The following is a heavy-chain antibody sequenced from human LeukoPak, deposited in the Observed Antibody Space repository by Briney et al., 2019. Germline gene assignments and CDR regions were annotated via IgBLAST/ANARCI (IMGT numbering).Heavy chain of an antibody. Sequence: ASVKVSCKASGYTFINYYTHWVRQAPGQGLEWMGIINPSGGSTSYAQKFQGRVSMTRDTSISTAYMELSRLRSDDTAVYYCAQSSGWDSLKYWGQGTLVTVSS. D-gene: IGHD6-19*01. CDR1: GYTFINYY. CDR2: INPSGGST. J-gene: IGHJ4*02. V-gene: IGHV1-46*01. CDR3: AQSSGWDSLKY.